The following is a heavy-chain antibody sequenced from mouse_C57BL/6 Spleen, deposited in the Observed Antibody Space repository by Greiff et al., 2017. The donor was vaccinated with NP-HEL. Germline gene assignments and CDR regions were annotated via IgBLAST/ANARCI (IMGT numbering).Heavy chain of an antibody. CDR3: ARLGITTVVERRYAMDY. CDR1: GFTFSDYG. V-gene: IGHV5-15*01. CDR2: ISNLAYSI. Sequence: EVKVVESGGGLVQPGGSLKLSCAASGFTFSDYGMAWVRQAPRKGPEWVAFISNLAYSIYYADTVTGRFTISRENAKNTLYLEMSSLRSEDTAMYYCARLGITTVVERRYAMDYWGQGTSVTVSS. J-gene: IGHJ4*01. D-gene: IGHD1-1*01.